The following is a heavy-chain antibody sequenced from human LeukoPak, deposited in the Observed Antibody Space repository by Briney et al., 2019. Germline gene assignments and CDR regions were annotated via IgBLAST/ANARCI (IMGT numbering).Heavy chain of an antibody. V-gene: IGHV1-8*02. Sequence: ASVKVSCKASGYTFTGYYMHWVRQATGQGLEWMGWMNPNSGNTGYAQKFQGRVTMTRNTSISTAYMELSSLRSEDTAVYYCASAYSSSWQGLDYWGQGTLVTVSS. D-gene: IGHD6-13*01. CDR2: MNPNSGNT. CDR1: GYTFTGYY. J-gene: IGHJ4*02. CDR3: ASAYSSSWQGLDY.